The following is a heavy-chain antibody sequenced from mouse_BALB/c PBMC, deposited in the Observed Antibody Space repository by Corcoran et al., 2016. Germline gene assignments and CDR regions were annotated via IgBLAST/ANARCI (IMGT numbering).Heavy chain of an antibody. J-gene: IGHJ4*01. CDR2: INPYNDGT. Sequence: EVQLQQSGPELVKPGASVKMSCKASGYTFTSYVMQWVKQKPGQGLEWIGYINPYNDGTKYNEKFKGKATLTSDKSSSTAYMELSSLTSEDSAVYYCARSPSTMITTGAMDYWGQGTSVTVSS. D-gene: IGHD2-4*01. CDR1: GYTFTSYV. CDR3: ARSPSTMITTGAMDY. V-gene: IGHV1S136*01.